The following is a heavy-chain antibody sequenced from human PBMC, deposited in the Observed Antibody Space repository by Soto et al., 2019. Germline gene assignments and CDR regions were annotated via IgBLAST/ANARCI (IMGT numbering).Heavy chain of an antibody. CDR3: ARGIRIRSSMFRGVGNWFDP. J-gene: IGHJ5*02. Sequence: QVQLQQWGAGLLKPSETLSLTCAVYGGSFSGYYWSWIRQPPGKGLEWIGEINHSGSTNYNPSLKSRFTISRHTSKNQFSLKLSSVTAADTAVYYCARGIRIRSSMFRGVGNWFDPWGQGTLVTVSS. CDR2: INHSGST. V-gene: IGHV4-34*01. D-gene: IGHD3-10*01. CDR1: GGSFSGYY.